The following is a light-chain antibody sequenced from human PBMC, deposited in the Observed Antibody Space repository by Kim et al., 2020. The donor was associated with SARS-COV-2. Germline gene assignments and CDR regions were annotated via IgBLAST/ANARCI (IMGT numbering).Light chain of an antibody. CDR2: GAS. CDR3: QQYNNWPPRNT. V-gene: IGKV3-15*01. CDR1: QSVSSN. Sequence: EIVMTQSPATLSVSPGERATLSCRASQSVSSNLGWYQQKPGQAPRLLIYGASTRATGIPARFSGSGSGTEFTLTISSLQSEDFAVYYCQQYNNWPPRNTCDGGTKLEI. J-gene: IGKJ4*01.